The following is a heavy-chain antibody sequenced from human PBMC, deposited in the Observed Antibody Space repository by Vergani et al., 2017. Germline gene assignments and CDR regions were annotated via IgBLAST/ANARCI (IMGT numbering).Heavy chain of an antibody. V-gene: IGHV3-48*04. CDR2: ISSSSSTI. CDR1: GFTFSSYS. D-gene: IGHD3-22*01. J-gene: IGHJ4*02. CDR3: ARDTTYYYDSSGYYYAGSHFDY. Sequence: EVQLVESGGGLVQPGGSLRLSCAASGFTFSSYSMNWVRQAPGKGLEWVSYISSSSSTIYYADSVKGRFTISRDNAKNSLYLQMNSLRADDTAVYYCARDTTYYYDSSGYYYAGSHFDYWGQGTLVTVSS.